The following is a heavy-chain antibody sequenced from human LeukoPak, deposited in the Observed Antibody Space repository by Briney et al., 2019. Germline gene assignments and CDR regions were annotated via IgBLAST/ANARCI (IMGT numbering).Heavy chain of an antibody. J-gene: IGHJ4*02. CDR1: GFTFSDYY. CDR3: ARDRTATQGPNDY. CDR2: ISSSGSTI. D-gene: IGHD2-21*02. V-gene: IGHV3-11*04. Sequence: GGSLRLSCAASGFTFSDYYMSWIRQAPGKGLEWVSYISSSGSTIYYADSVKGRFTISRDNAKNPQYLQMNSLRAEDTAVYYCARDRTATQGPNDYWGQGTLVTVSS.